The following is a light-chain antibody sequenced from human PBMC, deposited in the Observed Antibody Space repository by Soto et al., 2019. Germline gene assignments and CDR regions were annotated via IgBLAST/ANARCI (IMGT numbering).Light chain of an antibody. CDR1: QSVSNNY. Sequence: EIVLTQSPGTLSLSPGERATLSCRASQSVSNNYLAWYQRKPGQAPRLLIYGAYTRATGIPDNFSGSGSGTDFPLTISRLEPEDCAVYYCQQYGSSPLTLGPGTKVDIK. CDR3: QQYGSSPLT. CDR2: GAY. V-gene: IGKV3-20*01. J-gene: IGKJ3*01.